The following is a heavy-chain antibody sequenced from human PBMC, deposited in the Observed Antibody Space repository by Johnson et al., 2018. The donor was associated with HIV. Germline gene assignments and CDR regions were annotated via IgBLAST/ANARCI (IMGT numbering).Heavy chain of an antibody. CDR1: GFTFRSYS. CDR2: ISWNSGSI. D-gene: IGHD6-13*01. J-gene: IGHJ3*02. V-gene: IGHV3-9*01. Sequence: LLVESGGGVVQPGRSLRLSCAASGFTFRSYSMHWVRQTPGKGLEWVSGISWNSGSIGYADSVKGRFTISRDNAKNSLYLQMNSLRAEDTALYYCAKGGGQQLAHAFDIWGQGTMVTVSS. CDR3: AKGGGQQLAHAFDI.